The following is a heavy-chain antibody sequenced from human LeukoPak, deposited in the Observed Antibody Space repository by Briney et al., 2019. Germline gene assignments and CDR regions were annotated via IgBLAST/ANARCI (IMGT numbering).Heavy chain of an antibody. V-gene: IGHV3-74*01. D-gene: IGHD2-2*01. CDR1: GFMFSSYW. CDR2: INSDASST. CDR3: ARGPGAFDI. Sequence: GGSLRLSCVASGFMFSSYWMNWVRQAPGEGLVWVSRINSDASSTSYADSVKGRFTISRDNAKNTLFLQMNSLRAEDTAVYYCARGPGAFDIWGQGTMVTVSS. J-gene: IGHJ3*02.